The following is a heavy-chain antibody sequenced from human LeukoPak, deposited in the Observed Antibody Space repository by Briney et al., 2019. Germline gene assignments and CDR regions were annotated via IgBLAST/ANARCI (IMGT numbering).Heavy chain of an antibody. CDR3: ARGTSHRYGDYINWFDP. Sequence: GASVKVSCKASGYTFTSFDINWVRQATGQGLEWMGWMNPNSGNTGYAQKFQGRVTITRNTSISTAYMELSSLRSEDTAVYYCARGTSHRYGDYINWFDPWGQGTLVTASS. CDR1: GYTFTSFD. J-gene: IGHJ5*02. V-gene: IGHV1-8*03. D-gene: IGHD4-17*01. CDR2: MNPNSGNT.